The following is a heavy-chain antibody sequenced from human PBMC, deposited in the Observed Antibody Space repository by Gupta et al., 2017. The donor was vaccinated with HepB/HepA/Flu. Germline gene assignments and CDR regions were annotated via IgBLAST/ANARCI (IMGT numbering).Heavy chain of an antibody. V-gene: IGHV3-30-3*01. CDR2: ISYDESKT. D-gene: IGHD1-1*01. CDR1: GFTFSSYS. J-gene: IGHJ4*02. Sequence: QVQLVESGGGVVQPGRSLRPSCVVSGFTFSSYSMYWVRQSPVKGLEWVAVISYDESKTYYADSVKGRFTISRDNSKNTLFLQMNSLTADDTAVYYCARTIQLERRPFDYWGQGTLVTVSS. CDR3: ARTIQLERRPFDY.